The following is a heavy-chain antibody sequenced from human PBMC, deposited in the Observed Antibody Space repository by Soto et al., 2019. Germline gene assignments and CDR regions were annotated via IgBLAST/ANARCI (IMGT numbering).Heavy chain of an antibody. CDR3: AKDMYSGYDRFDY. V-gene: IGHV3-30*18. CDR1: GFTFSSYG. Sequence: GGSLRLSCAASGFTFSSYGMHWVRQAPGKGLEWVAVISYDGSNKYYADSVKGRFTISRDNSKNTLYLQMNSLRADDTAVYYCAKDMYSGYDRFDYWGQGTLVTVSS. CDR2: ISYDGSNK. D-gene: IGHD5-12*01. J-gene: IGHJ4*02.